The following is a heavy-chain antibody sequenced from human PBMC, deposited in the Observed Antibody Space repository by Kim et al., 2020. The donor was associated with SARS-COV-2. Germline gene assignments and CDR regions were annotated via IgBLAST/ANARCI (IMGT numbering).Heavy chain of an antibody. CDR1: GFTFSSYS. CDR3: ARDYCSSTSCYFWFDP. V-gene: IGHV3-48*02. J-gene: IGHJ5*02. D-gene: IGHD2-2*01. Sequence: GGSLRLSCAASGFTFSSYSMNWVRQAPGKGLEWVSYISSSSSTIYYADSVKGRFTISRDNAKNSLYLQMNSLRDEDMAVYYCARDYCSSTSCYFWFDPWGQGTLVTVSS. CDR2: ISSSSSTI.